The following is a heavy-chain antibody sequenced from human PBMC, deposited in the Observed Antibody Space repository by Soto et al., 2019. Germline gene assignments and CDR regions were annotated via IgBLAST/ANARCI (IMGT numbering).Heavy chain of an antibody. Sequence: EVILLESGGDLVQPGGSVRLSCEASGLAFATYAMVWVRQAAGRGLEGVSGIIGGGGSTYYADSVKGRFTISRDNSKNTLYLQMNTLKVDDTALYYCAVQKFLMVFYFDHWGQGALVTVSS. V-gene: IGHV3-23*01. CDR2: IIGGGGST. CDR1: GLAFATYA. D-gene: IGHD2-8*01. CDR3: AVQKFLMVFYFDH. J-gene: IGHJ4*02.